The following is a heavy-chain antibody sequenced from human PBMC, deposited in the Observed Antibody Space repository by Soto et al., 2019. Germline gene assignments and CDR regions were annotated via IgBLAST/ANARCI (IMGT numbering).Heavy chain of an antibody. Sequence: KQSQTLSLTCAISGDSVSSNSAAWNWIRQSPSRGLEWLGRTYYRSKWYIDYAESVKSRVTISPDTSKNQFSLQLNSVTPEDTALYYCARGITIIGLPSMDHWGQGILVTVSS. CDR1: GDSVSSNSAA. CDR3: ARGITIIGLPSMDH. V-gene: IGHV6-1*01. D-gene: IGHD3-3*01. J-gene: IGHJ4*02. CDR2: TYYRSKWYI.